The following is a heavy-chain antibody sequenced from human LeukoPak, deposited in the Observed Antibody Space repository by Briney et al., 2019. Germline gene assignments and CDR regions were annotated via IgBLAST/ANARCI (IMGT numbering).Heavy chain of an antibody. Sequence: SETLSLTCTVSGGSISSSSYYWGWIRQPPGKGLEWIGSIYYSGSTYYNPSLKSRVTISVDTSKNQFSLKLSSVTAADTAVYYCARQDYDILTGYYLSRRVRRFDYWGQGTLVTVSS. CDR2: IYYSGST. CDR1: GGSISSSSYY. J-gene: IGHJ4*02. V-gene: IGHV4-39*01. D-gene: IGHD3-9*01. CDR3: ARQDYDILTGYYLSRRVRRFDY.